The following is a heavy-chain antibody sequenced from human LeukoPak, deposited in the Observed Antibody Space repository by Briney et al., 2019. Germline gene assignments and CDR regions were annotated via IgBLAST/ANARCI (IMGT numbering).Heavy chain of an antibody. V-gene: IGHV4-38-2*02. J-gene: IGHJ4*02. D-gene: IGHD7-27*01. Sequence: SETLFLTCTVSGYSISSNYYWGWIRQPPGKGLEWIGSIYHSGSTYFNPSLKSRVTISVDTSKNQFSLKLSSVTAADTAVYYCAKRGNWGFFDYWGQGTLVTVSS. CDR1: GYSISSNYY. CDR3: AKRGNWGFFDY. CDR2: IYHSGST.